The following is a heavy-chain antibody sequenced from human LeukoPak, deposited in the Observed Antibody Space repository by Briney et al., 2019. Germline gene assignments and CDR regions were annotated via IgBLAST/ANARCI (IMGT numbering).Heavy chain of an antibody. D-gene: IGHD5-24*01. CDR1: GGSITSYY. CDR3: ASGYKTVSVFDH. V-gene: IGHV4-59*01. J-gene: IGHJ4*02. Sequence: SETLSLTCTVSGGSITSYYWSWIRQPPGRGLEWLGYIYYSGSTNYNPSLKSRVTISVHTSKTQFSLKLSSVTAADTAVYYCASGYKTVSVFDHWGQGTLVTVSS. CDR2: IYYSGST.